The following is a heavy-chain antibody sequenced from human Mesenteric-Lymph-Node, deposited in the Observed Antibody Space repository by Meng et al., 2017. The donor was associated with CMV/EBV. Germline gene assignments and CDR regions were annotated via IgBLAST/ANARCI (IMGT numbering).Heavy chain of an antibody. CDR3: ARGVDSGNYRGAFDI. CDR2: ISYRGST. Sequence: SETLSLTCTVSGGSISTSTYYWGWIRQPPGKGLEWIGTISYRGSTYYNPSLKSRVTISVDASKSQFSLILTSVSAADTAVFYCARGVDSGNYRGAFDIWGQGTMVTVSS. J-gene: IGHJ3*02. CDR1: GGSISTSTYY. D-gene: IGHD4-11*01. V-gene: IGHV4-39*01.